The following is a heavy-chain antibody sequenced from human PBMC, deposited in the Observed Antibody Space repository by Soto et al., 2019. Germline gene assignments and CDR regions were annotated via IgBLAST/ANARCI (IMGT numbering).Heavy chain of an antibody. Sequence: EVQLLESGGGLVQPGGSLRLSCAASGFTFSSFAMSWVRQAPGKGLEWVSGISGSGGSTYYADSVKGRFTISRDNSKNTLYLEMNSLRAEDTALYYCAKGAKSENYFAWGYWGQGTLVTVSS. CDR2: ISGSGGST. CDR1: GFTFSSFA. J-gene: IGHJ4*02. D-gene: IGHD1-26*01. V-gene: IGHV3-23*01. CDR3: AKGAKSENYFAWGY.